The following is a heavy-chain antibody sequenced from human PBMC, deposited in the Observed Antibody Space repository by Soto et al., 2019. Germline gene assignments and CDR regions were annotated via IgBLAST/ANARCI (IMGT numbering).Heavy chain of an antibody. CDR3: ALHITGSRLLRPPCDP. CDR1: GGSVNGYY. J-gene: IGHJ5*02. CDR2: INHTGGT. V-gene: IGHV4-34*01. D-gene: IGHD2-21*01. Sequence: PSETLSLTCAVYGGSVNGYYWNWIRQPPGKGLEWIGEINHTGGTHYNPSLKSRVTMSVDTSKNQFSLRLSSVTAADTAIYYCALHITGSRLLRPPCDPWGRGTQVTVSS.